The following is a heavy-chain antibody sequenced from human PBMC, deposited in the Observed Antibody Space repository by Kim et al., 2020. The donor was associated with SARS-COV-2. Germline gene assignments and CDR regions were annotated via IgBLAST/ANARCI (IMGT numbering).Heavy chain of an antibody. D-gene: IGHD4-17*01. J-gene: IGHJ1*01. CDR2: ISSSGRSEGNK. V-gene: IGHV3-48*03. CDR1: GFTVNSYE. Sequence: GGSLRLSCAASGFTVNSYEMNWVRQAPGKGLEWVSYISSSGRSEGNKYHADAVKGRFTIFRDNSKNTLFLQMNSLSAEDTPVYYCARDFPTAHWGQGTLVTVSS. CDR3: ARDFPTAH.